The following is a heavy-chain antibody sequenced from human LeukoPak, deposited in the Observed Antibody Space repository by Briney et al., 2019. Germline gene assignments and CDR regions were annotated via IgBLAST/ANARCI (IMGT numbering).Heavy chain of an antibody. CDR1: GGSISSSSYY. V-gene: IGHV4-39*07. Sequence: SETLSLTCTVSGGSISSSSYYWGWIRQPPGKGLEWIGSIYYSGSTYYNPSLKSRVTISVDTSKNQFSLKLSSVTAADTAVYYCARANTAMALPIDYWGQGTLVTVSS. CDR2: IYYSGST. CDR3: ARANTAMALPIDY. D-gene: IGHD5-18*01. J-gene: IGHJ4*02.